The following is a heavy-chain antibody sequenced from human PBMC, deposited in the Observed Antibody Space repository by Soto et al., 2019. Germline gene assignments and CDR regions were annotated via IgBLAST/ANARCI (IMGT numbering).Heavy chain of an antibody. V-gene: IGHV4-59*01. CDR3: ASTAHSSGWYSGGFDY. J-gene: IGHJ4*02. D-gene: IGHD6-19*01. Sequence: QVQLQESGPGLVKPSETLSLTCTVSGGSISSYYWSWIRQPPGKGLEWIGCIYYSGSTNYNPSLKSRVTISVDTSKNQFSLKRSSVTAADTAVYYCASTAHSSGWYSGGFDYRGQGTLVTVSS. CDR2: IYYSGST. CDR1: GGSISSYY.